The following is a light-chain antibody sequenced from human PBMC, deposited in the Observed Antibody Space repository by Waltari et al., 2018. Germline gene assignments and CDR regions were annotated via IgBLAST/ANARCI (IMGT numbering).Light chain of an antibody. CDR3: SSYTTSSAPGV. CDR2: EVS. CDR1: DSDVGAYDF. J-gene: IGLJ1*01. Sequence: QSALTQPASVSGSPGQSITISCSGTDSDVGAYDFVSWYQQHPGKAPHLIIYEVSNRPSGISNRLSASKSGNTASRTISGLQAEDEADYYCSSYTTSSAPGVFGTGTRVTVL. V-gene: IGLV2-14*01.